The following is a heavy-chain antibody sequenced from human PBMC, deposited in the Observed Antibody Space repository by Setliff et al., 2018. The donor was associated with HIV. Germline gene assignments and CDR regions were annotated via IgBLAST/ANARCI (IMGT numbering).Heavy chain of an antibody. CDR2: VSYSGSS. J-gene: IGHJ3*02. Sequence: SDTLSLTCDVSGDLIRNSVYYWAWIRQSPGRGLEWIGSVSYSGSSYYNPSLKSRVTISVDTSNNRFSLRLTSVTAADTSVYYCAREVFSGWRIFDIWGHGTMVTVSS. CDR1: GDLIRNSVYY. V-gene: IGHV4-39*02. D-gene: IGHD6-19*01. CDR3: AREVFSGWRIFDI.